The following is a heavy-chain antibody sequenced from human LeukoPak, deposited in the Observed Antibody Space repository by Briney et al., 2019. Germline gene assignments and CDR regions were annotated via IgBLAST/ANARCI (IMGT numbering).Heavy chain of an antibody. Sequence: PGGSLRLSCAASGFTFSSYAMHWVRQAPGKGLEWVAVISYDGSNKYYADSVKGRFTISRDNSKNTLYLQMNSLRAEDTAVYYCAKDYGSSSSERWFPALHDYWGQGTLVTVSS. CDR2: ISYDGSNK. V-gene: IGHV3-30-3*01. J-gene: IGHJ4*02. CDR3: AKDYGSSSSERWFPALHDY. D-gene: IGHD6-6*01. CDR1: GFTFSSYA.